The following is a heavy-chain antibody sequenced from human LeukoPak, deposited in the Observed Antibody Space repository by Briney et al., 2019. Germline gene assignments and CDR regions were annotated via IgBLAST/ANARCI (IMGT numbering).Heavy chain of an antibody. CDR1: GFTFSNYA. CDR2: ISYDGSDK. Sequence: GGSLRLSCATSGFTFSNYAIHWVRQAPGKGLEWVAVISYDGSDKYYADSVKGRFTISRDNSKNTLYLQMNSLRAEDTAVYYCARSLLSRTPPFDPWGQGTLVTVSS. J-gene: IGHJ5*02. V-gene: IGHV3-30-3*01. CDR3: ARSLLSRTPPFDP. D-gene: IGHD2-21*01.